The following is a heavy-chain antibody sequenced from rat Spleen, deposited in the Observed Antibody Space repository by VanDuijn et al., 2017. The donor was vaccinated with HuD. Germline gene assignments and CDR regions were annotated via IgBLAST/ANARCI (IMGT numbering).Heavy chain of an antibody. CDR2: IWGNGNT. J-gene: IGHJ2*01. V-gene: IGHV2S61*01. CDR1: GFSLSNYG. Sequence: QVQLKESGPGLVQPSQTLSLTCTVSGFSLSNYGVIWVRQPPGKGLEWLGLIWGNGNTNYNLGFKSRLSISRDTSKSQVFLKMNNLQTEDTAMYFCARSDTIAAMGHYWGQGVMVTVSS. CDR3: ARSDTIAAMGHY. D-gene: IGHD1-2*01.